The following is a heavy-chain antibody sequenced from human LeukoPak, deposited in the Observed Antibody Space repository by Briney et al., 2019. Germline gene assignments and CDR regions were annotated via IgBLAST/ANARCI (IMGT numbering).Heavy chain of an antibody. J-gene: IGHJ5*02. V-gene: IGHV3-66*02. CDR3: ARRRYPWKYEGSYNWFDP. CDR1: GFTVSSNY. CDR2: IYSGGST. D-gene: IGHD1-7*01. Sequence: PGGSLRLSCAASGFTVSSNYMSWVRQAPGKGLEWVSVIYSGGSTYYADSVKGRFTISRDNSKNTLYLQMNSLRGEDTAVYYWARRRYPWKYEGSYNWFDPWGQGTLVTVSS.